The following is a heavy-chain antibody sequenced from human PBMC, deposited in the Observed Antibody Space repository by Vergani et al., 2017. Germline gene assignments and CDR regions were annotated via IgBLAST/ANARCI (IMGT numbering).Heavy chain of an antibody. CDR2: ISGSGGST. D-gene: IGHD3-10*01. CDR1: GFTFSSYA. J-gene: IGHJ4*02. CDR3: ATEGLLWFGESGGGDY. Sequence: EVQLLESGGGLVQPGGSLRLSCAASGFTFSSYAMSWVRQAPGKGLEWVSAISGSGGSTYYADSVKGRFTISRDNSKNTLYLQMNSLRAEDTAVYDCATEGLLWFGESGGGDYWGQGTLVTVAS. V-gene: IGHV3-23*01.